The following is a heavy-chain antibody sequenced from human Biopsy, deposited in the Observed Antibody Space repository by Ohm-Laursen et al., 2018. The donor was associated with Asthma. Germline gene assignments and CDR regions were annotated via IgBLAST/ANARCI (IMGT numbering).Heavy chain of an antibody. Sequence: SSLRLSCAAFGFTFSSYSMNWVRQAPGKGLEWVAVISYDGSNKYYADSVKGRFTISRDNSKNTLYLQMNSLRAEDTAVYYCAREGIAVAHFDYWGQGTLVTVSS. CDR2: ISYDGSNK. CDR1: GFTFSSYS. CDR3: AREGIAVAHFDY. D-gene: IGHD6-19*01. V-gene: IGHV3-30*03. J-gene: IGHJ4*02.